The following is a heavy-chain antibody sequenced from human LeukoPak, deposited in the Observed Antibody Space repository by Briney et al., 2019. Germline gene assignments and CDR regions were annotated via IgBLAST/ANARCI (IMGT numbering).Heavy chain of an antibody. V-gene: IGHV3-13*01. J-gene: IGHJ5*02. CDR2: ISFAGDT. CDR3: ARGRHYGSGSPYWFDP. Sequence: GGSLRLSCAASGFLFSTYDMHWVRQVKGQRLEWVSAISFAGDTYYPASVRGRFTVSRDNAKNLLYLQMNSLRVGDTAVYYCARGRHYGSGSPYWFDPWGQGALVTVSS. D-gene: IGHD3-10*01. CDR1: GFLFSTYD.